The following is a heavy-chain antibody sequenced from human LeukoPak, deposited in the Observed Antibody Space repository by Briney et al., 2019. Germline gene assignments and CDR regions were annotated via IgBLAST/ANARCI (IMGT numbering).Heavy chain of an antibody. CDR1: GYTFTNYA. CDR3: ARDYEWSPGDY. J-gene: IGHJ4*02. CDR2: INSGNDNT. V-gene: IGHV1-3*01. D-gene: IGHD2-8*01. Sequence: ASVKVSCKASGYTFTNYALHWVRQAPGQSLEWMGWINSGNDNTKYSRNFQGRVTITRDTSASTAYVELSSLRSEDTAVYYCARDYEWSPGDYWGQGTLVTVSS.